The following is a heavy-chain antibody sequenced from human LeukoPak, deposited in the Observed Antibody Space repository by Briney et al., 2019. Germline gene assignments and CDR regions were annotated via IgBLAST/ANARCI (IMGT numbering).Heavy chain of an antibody. Sequence: PGGSLRLSCAASGFTFSTYNMNWVRQAPGKGLEWVSSISSSSSYIYYADSVKGRFTISRDNAKNSLYLQMNSLRAEDTAVYYCARESATEGSGSYFDYWGQGTLVTVSS. J-gene: IGHJ4*02. CDR2: ISSSSSYI. CDR3: ARESATEGSGSYFDY. V-gene: IGHV3-21*04. D-gene: IGHD3-10*01. CDR1: GFTFSTYN.